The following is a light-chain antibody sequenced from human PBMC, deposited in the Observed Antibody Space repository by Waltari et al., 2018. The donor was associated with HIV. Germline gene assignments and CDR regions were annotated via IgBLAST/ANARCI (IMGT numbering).Light chain of an antibody. J-gene: IGLJ1*01. CDR1: TSDIGDYNY. Sequence: QSALTQPASVSGSPGQSITIPCPGITSDIGDYNYVSLYQQHSDKAPKLIIYGVTQRPSGVSSRFSGSKSGNTASLTISGLQAEDEADYYCSSYTGITTLLYVFGSGTKVTVL. CDR2: GVT. V-gene: IGLV2-14*01. CDR3: SSYTGITTLLYV.